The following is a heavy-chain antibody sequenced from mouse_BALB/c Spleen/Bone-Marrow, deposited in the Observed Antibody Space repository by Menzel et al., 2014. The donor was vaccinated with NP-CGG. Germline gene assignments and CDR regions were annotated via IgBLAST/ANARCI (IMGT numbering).Heavy chain of an antibody. J-gene: IGHJ1*01. V-gene: IGHV14-4*02. CDR2: VDPENGDT. D-gene: IGHD2-14*01. CDR1: GFNIKDYY. Sequence: VQLQQSGVELVRSGASVKLSCTASGFNIKDYYMHWVKQRPEQGLEWIGWVDPENGDTEYAPKFQGKATMTADTSSNTAYLQLSSLTSEDTAVYYCNRYDWYFDVWGAGTTVTVSS. CDR3: NRYDWYFDV.